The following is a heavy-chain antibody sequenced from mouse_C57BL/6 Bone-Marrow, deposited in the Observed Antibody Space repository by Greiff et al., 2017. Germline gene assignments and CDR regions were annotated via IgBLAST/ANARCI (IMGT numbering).Heavy chain of an antibody. Sequence: QVQLQQSGAELVRPGTSVKVSCKASGYAFTNYLIEWVKQRPGQGLEWIGVINPGSGGTNYNEKFKGKATLTADKSSSTAYMQLSSLTSEDSAGYFCASLTQAEFAYWGQGTLVTVSA. CDR1: GYAFTNYL. CDR3: ASLTQAEFAY. J-gene: IGHJ3*01. D-gene: IGHD3-2*02. CDR2: INPGSGGT. V-gene: IGHV1-54*01.